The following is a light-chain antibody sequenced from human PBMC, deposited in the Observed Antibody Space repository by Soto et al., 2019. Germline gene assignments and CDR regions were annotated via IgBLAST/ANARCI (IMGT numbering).Light chain of an antibody. V-gene: IGLV8-61*01. Sequence: QTVVTQEPSLSVSPGGTVTLTCGLRSGSVSTTYYPSWYQQTPGQAPRTLIYNTNSRSSGVPDRFSGSILGNKAALTITGAQADDESDYYCVLYVDNGISLFGGGTKLTVL. CDR2: NTN. CDR3: VLYVDNGISL. CDR1: SGSVSTTYY. J-gene: IGLJ2*01.